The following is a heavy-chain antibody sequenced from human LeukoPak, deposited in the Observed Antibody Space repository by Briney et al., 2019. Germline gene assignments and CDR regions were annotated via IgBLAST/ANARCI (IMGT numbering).Heavy chain of an antibody. CDR2: IYYSGST. J-gene: IGHJ6*02. CDR1: GGSISRSGYY. V-gene: IGHV4-31*03. Sequence: SETLSPTCTVSGGSISRSGYYWSWIRQHPGKGLEWIGYIYYSGSTYYNPSLKSRVTISVDTSKNQFSLKLSSVTAADTAVYYCARDLRSSSSSGINYYGMDVWGQGTTVTVS. D-gene: IGHD6-6*01. CDR3: ARDLRSSSSSGINYYGMDV.